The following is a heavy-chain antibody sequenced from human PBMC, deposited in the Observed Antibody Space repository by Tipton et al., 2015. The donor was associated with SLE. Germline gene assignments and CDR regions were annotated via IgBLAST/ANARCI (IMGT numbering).Heavy chain of an antibody. J-gene: IGHJ4*02. Sequence: TLSLTCAVYGGSFSGYYWSWIRQPPGKGLEWIGEINHSGSTNYNPSLKSRVTISVDTSKNQFSLKLSSVTAADTAVYYCAYWGLWRDDWGQGTLVTVSS. CDR2: INHSGST. D-gene: IGHD7-27*01. CDR1: GGSFSGYY. V-gene: IGHV4-34*01. CDR3: AYWGLWRDD.